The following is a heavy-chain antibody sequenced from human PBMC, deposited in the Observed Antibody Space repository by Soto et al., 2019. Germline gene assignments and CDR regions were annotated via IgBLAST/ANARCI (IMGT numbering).Heavy chain of an antibody. J-gene: IGHJ3*02. CDR1: GGTFSSYA. D-gene: IGHD3-22*01. Sequence: QVQLVQSGAEVKKPGSSVKVSCKASGGTFSSYAISWVRQAPGQGFEWMGGIIPIFGTANYAQKFQGRVTITADESTSTAYMELSSLRSEDTAVYYCARDPPYYYDSSGYYSAFDIWGQGTMVTVSS. CDR3: ARDPPYYYDSSGYYSAFDI. V-gene: IGHV1-69*01. CDR2: IIPIFGTA.